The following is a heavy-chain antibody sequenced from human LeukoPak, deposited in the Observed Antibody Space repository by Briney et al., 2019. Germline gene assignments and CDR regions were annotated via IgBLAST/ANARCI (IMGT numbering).Heavy chain of an antibody. V-gene: IGHV4-34*09. Sequence: SETLSLTCAVYGGSFSGYYWSWIRQPPGKGLEWIGEINHSGSTYYNPSLKSRVTISVDTSKNQFSLKLSSVTAADTAVYYCARDTSLSPYYYGMDVWGQGTTVTVSS. J-gene: IGHJ6*02. D-gene: IGHD2-2*01. CDR1: GGSFSGYY. CDR3: ARDTSLSPYYYGMDV. CDR2: INHSGST.